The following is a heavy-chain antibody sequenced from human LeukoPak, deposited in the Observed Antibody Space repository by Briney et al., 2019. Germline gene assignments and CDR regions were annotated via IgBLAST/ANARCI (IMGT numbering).Heavy chain of an antibody. CDR3: ARHSARDGYNYLTYFAY. V-gene: IGHV4-59*08. J-gene: IGHJ4*02. CDR1: GRSISSYY. D-gene: IGHD5-24*01. Sequence: SETLSLTCTVSGRSISSYYWSWIRQPPGKGLEWIGYIYYSGSNNYNPSLKSRVTISVDTSKNQFSLKLTSVTGADTAVYYCARHSARDGYNYLTYFAYGGQGTLVTVS. CDR2: IYYSGSN.